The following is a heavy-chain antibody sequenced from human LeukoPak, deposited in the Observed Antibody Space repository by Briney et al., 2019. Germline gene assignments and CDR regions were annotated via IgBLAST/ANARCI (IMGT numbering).Heavy chain of an antibody. CDR2: INPNSGGT. CDR1: GYTFTGYY. D-gene: IGHD2-2*01. J-gene: IGHJ4*02. CDR3: ARDGGDIVVVPAAKDY. V-gene: IGHV1-2*02. Sequence: ASVKVSCKASGYTFTGYYMHWVRQAPGQGLEWMGWINPNSGGTNYAQKFQGRVTMTRDTSISTAYMELSRLRSDDTAVYYCARDGGDIVVVPAAKDYWGQGTLVTVSS.